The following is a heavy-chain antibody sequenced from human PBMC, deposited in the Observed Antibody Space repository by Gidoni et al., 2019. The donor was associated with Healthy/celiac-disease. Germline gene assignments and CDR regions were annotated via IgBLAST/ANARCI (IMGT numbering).Heavy chain of an antibody. CDR1: GFTFTSYY. J-gene: IGHJ4*02. CDR2: INPSGVST. D-gene: IGHD3-3*01. V-gene: IGHV1-46*01. CDR3: ARAYEPLAHDY. Sequence: QVQLVQSGAEVQKPGASVKVSCKASGFTFTSYYMHWVRQAPGQGLEWMGIINPSGVSTSYAKKFQGRVTMTRDTSTSTVYRELSSLRSEDTAVYYCARAYEPLAHDYWGQGTLVTVSS.